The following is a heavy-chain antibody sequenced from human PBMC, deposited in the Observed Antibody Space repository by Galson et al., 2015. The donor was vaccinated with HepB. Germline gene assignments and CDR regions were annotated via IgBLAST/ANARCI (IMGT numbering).Heavy chain of an antibody. Sequence: SLRLSCAASGFTFSSYAMSWVRQAPGKGLEWVSAISGSGGSTYYADSVKGRFTISRDNSKNTLYLQMNSLRAEDTAVYYCAKDRGEIWFGELYPAFDIWGQGTMVTVSS. CDR2: ISGSGGST. J-gene: IGHJ3*02. D-gene: IGHD3-10*01. V-gene: IGHV3-23*01. CDR1: GFTFSSYA. CDR3: AKDRGEIWFGELYPAFDI.